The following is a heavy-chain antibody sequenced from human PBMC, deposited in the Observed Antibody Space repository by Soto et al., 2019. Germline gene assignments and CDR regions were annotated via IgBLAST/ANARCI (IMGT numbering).Heavy chain of an antibody. D-gene: IGHD1-26*01. CDR2: IYTSGST. J-gene: IGHJ4*02. Sequence: SETLSLTCTVSGGSINNYYWSWIRQPAGKGLEWIGRIYTSGSTNYNPSLKSRVTMSVDTSKNQFSLKLSSVNASDTAVYYCARVYSGIYYEFDYWGQGTLVTVAS. CDR1: GGSINNYY. CDR3: ARVYSGIYYEFDY. V-gene: IGHV4-4*07.